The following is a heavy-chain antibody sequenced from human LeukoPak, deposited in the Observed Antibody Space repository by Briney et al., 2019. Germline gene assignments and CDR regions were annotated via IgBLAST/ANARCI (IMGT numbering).Heavy chain of an antibody. Sequence: GSLRLSCAASGFTFSSYAMSWVRQAPGKGLEWVSAISGSGGSTYYADSVKGRFTISRDNSKNTLYLQMNSLRAEDTAVYYCAKPSDFWSGYQNFDYWGQGTLVTISS. V-gene: IGHV3-23*01. D-gene: IGHD3-3*01. CDR1: GFTFSSYA. CDR2: ISGSGGST. J-gene: IGHJ4*02. CDR3: AKPSDFWSGYQNFDY.